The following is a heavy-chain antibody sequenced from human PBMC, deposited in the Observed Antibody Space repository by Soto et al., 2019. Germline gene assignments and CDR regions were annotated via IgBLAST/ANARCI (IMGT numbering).Heavy chain of an antibody. J-gene: IGHJ6*03. CDR2: MNPNSGNT. Sequence: ASVKGSCKASGYTFTSYDINWVRQATGQGLEWMGWMNPNSGNTGYAQKFQGRVTMTRNTSISTAYMELSSLRSEDTAVYYCAREGMDYYYMDVWGKGTTVTVSS. CDR3: AREGMDYYYMDV. CDR1: GYTFTSYD. V-gene: IGHV1-8*01.